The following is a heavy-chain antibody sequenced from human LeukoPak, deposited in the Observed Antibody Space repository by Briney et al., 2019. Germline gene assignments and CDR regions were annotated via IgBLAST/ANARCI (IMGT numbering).Heavy chain of an antibody. CDR1: GASVNSYY. CDR2: MFVSGST. Sequence: PSETLSLTCTVSGASVNSYYCSWIRQPAGKGLEWIGRMFVSGSTNYNPSLKSRVTMSVDTSKNQFSLKLSSVTAADTAVYYCARDRSMDGSQYRWYFDLWGRGTLVTVSS. CDR3: ARDRSMDGSQYRWYFDL. V-gene: IGHV4-4*07. J-gene: IGHJ2*01. D-gene: IGHD1-26*01.